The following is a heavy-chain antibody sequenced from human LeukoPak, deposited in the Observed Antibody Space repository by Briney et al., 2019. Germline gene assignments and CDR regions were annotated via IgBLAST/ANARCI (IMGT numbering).Heavy chain of an antibody. CDR3: ARLGGAPVRHPIYHFDY. Sequence: PAQTLSLTCVVSGYSISSGYSWGWVRQPPGKELERFGNIYHSGSTYKNPSLNSRATISLDRSKHQFSLKLTSVTATRLAMNFRARLGGAPVRHPIYHFDYWGQGTLVTVPS. D-gene: IGHD1-1*01. CDR1: GYSISSGYS. CDR2: IYHSGST. J-gene: IGHJ4*02. V-gene: IGHV4-38-2*01.